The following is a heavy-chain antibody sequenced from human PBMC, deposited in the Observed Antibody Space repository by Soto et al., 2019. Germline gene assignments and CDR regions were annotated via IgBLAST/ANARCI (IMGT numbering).Heavy chain of an antibody. CDR1: GFTFSSYA. V-gene: IGHV3-23*01. Sequence: GGSLRLSCAASGFTFSSYAMGWVRQGPGKGLEWVAGVSIGGSTHYADSVRGRFTISRDNSKNTLSLQMNSLTAEDTAVYFCAKRRGAGGHFDYWGQGALVTVSS. CDR2: VSIGGST. D-gene: IGHD2-15*01. CDR3: AKRRGAGGHFDY. J-gene: IGHJ4*02.